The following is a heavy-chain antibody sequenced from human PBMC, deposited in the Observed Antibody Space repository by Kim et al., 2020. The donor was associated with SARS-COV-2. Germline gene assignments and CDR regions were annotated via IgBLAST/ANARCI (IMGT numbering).Heavy chain of an antibody. J-gene: IGHJ2*01. CDR3: AKNVHLTSVTFLWYFDR. V-gene: IGHV3-23*01. D-gene: IGHD2-2*01. CDR1: GFTFRNSA. CDR2: IFGSGHGT. Sequence: GGSLRLSCVGSGFTFRNSAMTWVRQPPGKGLEWVSTIFGSGHGTYYSSSVRGRFIVSSDNSKNTLYLQMDNLRADDTAIYYCAKNVHLTSVTFLWYFDRWGRGTSVTISS.